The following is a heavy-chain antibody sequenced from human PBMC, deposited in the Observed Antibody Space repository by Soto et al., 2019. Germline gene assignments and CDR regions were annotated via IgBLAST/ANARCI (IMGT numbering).Heavy chain of an antibody. J-gene: IGHJ4*01. CDR3: ARIPSGSYFMYYYFAF. CDR2: IYYSGTT. Sequence: SETLSLTCTVSGDSINRYYWSWIRQPPGKGLEWIGYIYYSGTTDYNPSLKDRVTISVDTSKIQFSLRLSSVTAADTAVYYCARIPSGSYFMYYYFAFSGPGTQVTLSS. CDR1: GDSINRYY. V-gene: IGHV4-59*08. D-gene: IGHD1-26*01.